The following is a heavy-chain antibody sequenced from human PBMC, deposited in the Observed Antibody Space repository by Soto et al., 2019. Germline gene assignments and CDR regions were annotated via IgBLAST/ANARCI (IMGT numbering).Heavy chain of an antibody. J-gene: IGHJ4*02. CDR1: GFPFSSYA. CDR2: ISYDGSNK. V-gene: IGHV3-30-3*01. Sequence: HPGGSLRLSCAASGFPFSSYAMHWVRQSPGKGLEWVAVISYDGSNKYYADSVKGRFTISRDNSKTTLYLQMNSLRAADTAVYYCTRDQPEMAFDYWGQGTLVTVSS. CDR3: TRDQPEMAFDY.